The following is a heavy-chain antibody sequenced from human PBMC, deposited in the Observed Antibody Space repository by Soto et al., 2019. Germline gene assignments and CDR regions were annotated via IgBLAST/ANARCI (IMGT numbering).Heavy chain of an antibody. CDR3: ARDRGGGMDV. D-gene: IGHD3-10*01. CDR1: GYTFTSYG. CDR2: ISTKIGNT. V-gene: IGHV1-18*04. J-gene: IGHJ6*02. Sequence: QAQLVQSGAEVQKPGASVKVSCTASGYTFTSYGVSWVRQAPGQGLEWMGWISTKIGNTNYAQKLQGRVTMTTDASTSTAYMELRSLRSDDPAVYYCARDRGGGMDVCGQGTTVTVSS.